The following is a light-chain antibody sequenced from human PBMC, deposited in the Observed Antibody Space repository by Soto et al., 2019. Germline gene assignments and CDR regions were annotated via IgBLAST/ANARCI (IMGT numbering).Light chain of an antibody. CDR2: DTN. CDR1: TGTVTSGHY. V-gene: IGLV7-46*01. Sequence: QAVVTQEPSLTVSPGGTVTLTCGSSTGTVTSGHYPYWFQQKPGQAPRTLIYDTNNKHSWTPARFSGSLLGGKAALTLSGAQPEDEADYYCLLSFSGARVFGTGTKLTVI. CDR3: LLSFSGARV. J-gene: IGLJ1*01.